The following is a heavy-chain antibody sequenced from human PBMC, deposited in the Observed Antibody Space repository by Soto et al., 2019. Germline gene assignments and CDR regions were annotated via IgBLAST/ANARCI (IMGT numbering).Heavy chain of an antibody. V-gene: IGHV4-61*08. CDR2: IYNSRAT. CDR3: ARLHEALDF. Sequence: QVQLQESGPGLVKPSETLSLTCTVSSGSVSSGGYYWSWIRQPPGKGLEWIGYIYNSRATSYNPSLKSRVSISVDTSKNQFSLKLSSVTAADTAVYYCARLHEALDFWGQGTLVTVSS. CDR1: SGSVSSGGYY. D-gene: IGHD4-4*01. J-gene: IGHJ4*02.